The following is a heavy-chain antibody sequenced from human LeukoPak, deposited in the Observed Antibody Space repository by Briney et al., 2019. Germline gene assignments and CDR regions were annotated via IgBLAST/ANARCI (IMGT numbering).Heavy chain of an antibody. CDR2: IYYSGST. CDR3: ARDSSSGGFDP. J-gene: IGHJ5*02. CDR1: GGSISSYY. D-gene: IGHD6-19*01. V-gene: IGHV4-59*01. Sequence: SETLSLTCTVSGGSISSYYWSWIRQPPGNGLEWIGYIYYSGSTNYNPSLKSRVTISVDTSKNQFSLKLSSVTAADTAVYYCARDSSSGGFDPWGQGTLVTVSS.